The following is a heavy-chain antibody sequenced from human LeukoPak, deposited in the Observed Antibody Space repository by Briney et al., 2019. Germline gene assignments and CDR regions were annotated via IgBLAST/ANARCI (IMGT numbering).Heavy chain of an antibody. D-gene: IGHD3-16*01. CDR1: GGTFSSYA. CDR3: ARTLYIASAPGGFDY. V-gene: IGHV1-2*02. Sequence: ASVKVSCKASGGTFSSYAISWVRQAPGQGLEWMGWINPNSGGTNYAQKFQGRVTMTRDTSTGTVYMEVNALRSDDTAVYYCARTLYIASAPGGFDYWGQGTLVTVSS. CDR2: INPNSGGT. J-gene: IGHJ4*02.